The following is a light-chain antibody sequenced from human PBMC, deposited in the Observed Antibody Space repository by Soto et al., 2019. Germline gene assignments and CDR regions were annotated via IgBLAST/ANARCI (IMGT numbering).Light chain of an antibody. Sequence: QSVLTQPASVSGSPGQSITISCTGTSSDVGGYIYVSWYQHHPGKAPKLMIYDVSNRPSGVSNRFSGSKSGNTASLTISGLQAEDEAAYYCSSYTSSSTPYVFGTGTKVTVL. CDR3: SSYTSSSTPYV. J-gene: IGLJ1*01. CDR1: SSDVGGYIY. CDR2: DVS. V-gene: IGLV2-14*03.